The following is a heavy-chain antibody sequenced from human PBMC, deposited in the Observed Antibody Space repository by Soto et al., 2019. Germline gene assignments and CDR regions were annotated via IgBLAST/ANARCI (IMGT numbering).Heavy chain of an antibody. Sequence: QVQLVQSGAEVKKPGASVKVSCKASGYTFTDYSMHWVRQAPGQGLEWMGRINPNSGGTNYAQKFQVWVTMPSDTSISTVYMELSRLTFDDTAVYYCAREISSGYYKYWYLDFWGRGTLVTVSS. D-gene: IGHD3-22*01. J-gene: IGHJ2*01. CDR1: GYTFTDYS. V-gene: IGHV1-2*04. CDR3: AREISSGYYKYWYLDF. CDR2: INPNSGGT.